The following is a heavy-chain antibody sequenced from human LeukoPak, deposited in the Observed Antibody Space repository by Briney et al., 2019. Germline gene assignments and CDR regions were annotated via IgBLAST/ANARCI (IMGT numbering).Heavy chain of an antibody. V-gene: IGHV3-23*01. CDR2: ISGSGSSS. D-gene: IGHD6-19*01. Sequence: PGGSLRLSCAASGFTFSSYARSWVRQAPGKGLEWVSAISGSGSSSYYADSVKGRFTISTDNSKNTLYLQMNSLRAEDTAVYYCARGAVDSSGWYNLYYFDYWGQGTLVTVSS. CDR3: ARGAVDSSGWYNLYYFDY. J-gene: IGHJ4*02. CDR1: GFTFSSYA.